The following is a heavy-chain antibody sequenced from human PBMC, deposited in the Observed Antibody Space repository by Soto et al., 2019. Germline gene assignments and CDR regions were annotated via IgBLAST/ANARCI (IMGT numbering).Heavy chain of an antibody. CDR1: GGTFSSYA. J-gene: IGHJ6*01. CDR3: AREGGYDDSRYYYGMDV. D-gene: IGHD5-12*01. V-gene: IGHV1-69*13. CDR2: IIPIFGTA. Sequence: SVKVSCKASGGTFSSYAISWVRQAPGQGLEWMGGIIPIFGTANYAQKFQGRVTITADESTSTAYMELSSLRSEDTAVYYCAREGGYDDSRYYYGMDVWGQGTTVTVSS.